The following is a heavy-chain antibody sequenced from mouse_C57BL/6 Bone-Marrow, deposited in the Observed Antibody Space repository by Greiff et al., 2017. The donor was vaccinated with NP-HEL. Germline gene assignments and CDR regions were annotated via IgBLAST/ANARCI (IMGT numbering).Heavy chain of an antibody. CDR3: ARGIYYGNYEYYFDD. V-gene: IGHV1-53*01. CDR2: INPSNGGT. D-gene: IGHD2-1*01. CDR1: GYTFTSYW. J-gene: IGHJ2*01. Sequence: QVQLQQPGTELVKPGASVKLSCKASGYTFTSYWMHWVKQRPGQGLEWIGNINPSNGGTNYNEKFQSKATLTVDKSSSTAYMQLSSLTSEDSAVYYCARGIYYGNYEYYFDDWGKGTTLTVSS.